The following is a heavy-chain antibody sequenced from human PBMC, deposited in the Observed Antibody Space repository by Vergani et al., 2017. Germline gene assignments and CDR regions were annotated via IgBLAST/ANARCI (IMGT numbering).Heavy chain of an antibody. J-gene: IGHJ4*02. V-gene: IGHV1-2*02. CDR1: GSPFTGYY. CDR3: ARAGVPAAPPDY. D-gene: IGHD2-2*01. Sequence: QVQLVQSGAEVKKPGASVKVSCKASGSPFTGYYMHWVRQAPGQGLEWMGWINPNSGGTNDAQKFQGRVTMTRVTSISTAYMELSRRRSDDPAVYYCARAGVPAAPPDYWGQGTLVTVSS. CDR2: INPNSGGT.